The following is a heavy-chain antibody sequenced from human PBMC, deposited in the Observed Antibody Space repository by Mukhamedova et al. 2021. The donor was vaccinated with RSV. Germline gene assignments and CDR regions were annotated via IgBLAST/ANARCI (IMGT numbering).Heavy chain of an antibody. CDR2: TYYRSKWYD. Sequence: TYYRSKWYDDYAVSVKSRITINPDTSKNQFSLQLNSVPPEDTAVYYCARTGTGGRAFDIWGQGTMVTVSS. CDR3: ARTGTGGRAFDI. D-gene: IGHD1-14*01. V-gene: IGHV6-1*01. J-gene: IGHJ3*02.